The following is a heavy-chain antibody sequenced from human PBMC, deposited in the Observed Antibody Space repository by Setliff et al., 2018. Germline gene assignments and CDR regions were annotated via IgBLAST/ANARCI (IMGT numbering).Heavy chain of an antibody. Sequence: GGSLRLSCAASGFTFSSYWMHWVRQAPGKGLVWVSRINSDGSSTSYADSVRGRFTISRDNARDSLYLQMNSLRAEDTAVYYCVRDTTSGWMLTNWGQGTLVTVSS. D-gene: IGHD6-25*01. V-gene: IGHV3-74*01. J-gene: IGHJ4*02. CDR3: VRDTTSGWMLTN. CDR2: INSDGSST. CDR1: GFTFSSYW.